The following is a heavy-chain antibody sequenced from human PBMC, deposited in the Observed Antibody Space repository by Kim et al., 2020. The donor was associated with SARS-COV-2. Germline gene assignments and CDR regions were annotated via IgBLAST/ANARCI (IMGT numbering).Heavy chain of an antibody. V-gene: IGHV3-53*01. J-gene: IGHJ6*02. CDR3: ARGLVGGSGGYGMDV. D-gene: IGHD6-25*01. CDR1: GFTVSRNY. CDR2: IYSGGST. Sequence: GGSLRLSCAASGFTVSRNYMSWVRQAPGKGLEWVSVIYSGGSTYYADSVKGRFTISRDNSKNTLYLQMNSLRAEDRAVYYCARGLVGGSGGYGMDVWGPGTTVTVSS.